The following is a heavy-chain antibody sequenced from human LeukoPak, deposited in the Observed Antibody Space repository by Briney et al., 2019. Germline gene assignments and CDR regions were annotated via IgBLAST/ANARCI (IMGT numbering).Heavy chain of an antibody. CDR3: AKDSSVFHYDSRNLDY. CDR1: GFTFSSYS. Sequence: GGSLRLSCAASGFTFSSYSMNWVRQAPGKGLEWVSSISSSSSYIYYADSVKGRFTISRDNAKNSPYLQMNSLRAEDTAVFYCAKDSSVFHYDSRNLDYWGQGTLVTVSS. D-gene: IGHD3-22*01. CDR2: ISSSSSYI. J-gene: IGHJ4*02. V-gene: IGHV3-21*01.